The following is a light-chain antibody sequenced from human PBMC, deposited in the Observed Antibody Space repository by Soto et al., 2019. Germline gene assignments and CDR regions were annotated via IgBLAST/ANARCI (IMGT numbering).Light chain of an antibody. CDR2: DAS. V-gene: IGKV1-5*01. CDR1: QRISGW. CDR3: QQYNTYSIT. J-gene: IGKJ1*01. Sequence: DIQLPQSPSTLSASLGDRVTLTWRASQRISGWLAWYQQKPGKAPKLLIYDASSLKNGVPSRFSGSRYGTEFTLTISSLQTDDFATYYCQQYNTYSITFGQGTKVDIK.